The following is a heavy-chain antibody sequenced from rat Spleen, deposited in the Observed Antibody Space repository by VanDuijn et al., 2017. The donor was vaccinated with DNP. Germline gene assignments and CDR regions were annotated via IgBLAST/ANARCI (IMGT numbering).Heavy chain of an antibody. CDR2: MWSDGET. Sequence: QVQLKESGPGLVQPSQTLSLTCTVSGFSLTNYHVHWVRQPPGKGLEWMGVMWSDGETSYNSGLKSRLSISRDTSKSQVFLKMNSLQTEDTATYFCARSDYSDGTYYYGYFDYWGQGVMVTVSS. J-gene: IGHJ2*01. D-gene: IGHD1-12*02. CDR1: GFSLTNYH. V-gene: IGHV2-32*01. CDR3: ARSDYSDGTYYYGYFDY.